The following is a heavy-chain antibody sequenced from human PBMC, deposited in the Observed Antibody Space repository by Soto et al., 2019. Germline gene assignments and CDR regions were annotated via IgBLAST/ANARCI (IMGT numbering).Heavy chain of an antibody. CDR2: ISYDGSNK. CDR3: ARAGTNGYDLGGYYYYGMDV. CDR1: GFTFSSYA. D-gene: IGHD5-12*01. J-gene: IGHJ6*02. Sequence: PAGSLSLSCAASGFTFSSYAMHWVCHAPGKGQVWVSVISYDGSNKYYEDSVKGRFDICRDNSKNTLYLQMTSPGTEDTAAFYCARAGTNGYDLGGYYYYGMDVWGQGTTVTVSS. V-gene: IGHV3-30*09.